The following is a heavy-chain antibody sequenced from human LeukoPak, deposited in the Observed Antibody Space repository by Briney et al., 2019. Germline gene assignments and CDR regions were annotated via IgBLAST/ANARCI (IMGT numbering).Heavy chain of an antibody. CDR2: IYTSGST. Sequence: SGTLSLTCTVCGGSISSYYWSWLRQPAGKGLEWIGRIYTSGSTNYNPSLKSRVTMSVDTSKNQFSLKLSSVTAADTAVYYCARRIAAAGTDAFDIWGQGTMVTVSS. V-gene: IGHV4-4*07. J-gene: IGHJ3*02. CDR1: GGSISSYY. CDR3: ARRIAAAGTDAFDI. D-gene: IGHD6-13*01.